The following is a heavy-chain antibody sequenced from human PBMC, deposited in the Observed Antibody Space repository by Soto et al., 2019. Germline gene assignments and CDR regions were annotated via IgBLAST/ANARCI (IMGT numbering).Heavy chain of an antibody. CDR3: AHRLTTVGTNGFDY. CDR2: IYWDDDQ. CDR1: GFSLSTQGVG. J-gene: IGHJ4*02. D-gene: IGHD4-17*01. V-gene: IGHV2-5*02. Sequence: QITLKESGPTLVKSTQTLTLTCTFSGFSLSTQGVGVGWIRQPPGKALEWLALIYWDDDQRYSPSLKSRLTISKDTSKDQVVLTMTNIDPVDTATYYCAHRLTTVGTNGFDYWGQGTLVTVSS.